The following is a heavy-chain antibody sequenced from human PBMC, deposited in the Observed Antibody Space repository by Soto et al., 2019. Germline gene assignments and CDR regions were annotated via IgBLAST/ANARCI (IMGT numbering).Heavy chain of an antibody. CDR2: INHSGST. Sequence: SETLSLTCAVYGGSFSGYYWSLIRQPPGKGLEWIGEINHSGSTNYNPSLKSRVTISVDTSKNQFSLKLSSVTAADTAVYYCARGRAVDAFDIWGQGTMVTVSS. CDR1: GGSFSGYY. J-gene: IGHJ3*02. CDR3: ARGRAVDAFDI. V-gene: IGHV4-34*01.